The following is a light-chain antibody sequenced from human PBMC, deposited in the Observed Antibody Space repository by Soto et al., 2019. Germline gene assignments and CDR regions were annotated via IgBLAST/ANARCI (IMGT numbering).Light chain of an antibody. V-gene: IGLV2-14*01. CDR2: DVS. J-gene: IGLJ1*01. CDR1: SIDVVGYNY. CDR3: SSYTSSSTL. Sequence: QSYLTQPASVSGSPGQSITISCTGTSIDVVGYNYVSWYQQLPGKAPKLMIYDVSNRPSGVSNRFSGSKSGNTASLTISGLQAEDEADYYCSSYTSSSTLFGTGTKVTVL.